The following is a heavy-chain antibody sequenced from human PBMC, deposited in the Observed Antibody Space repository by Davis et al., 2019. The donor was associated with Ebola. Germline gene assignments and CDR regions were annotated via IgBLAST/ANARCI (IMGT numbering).Heavy chain of an antibody. Sequence: ASVKVSCKASGYTFTSYDINWVRQATGQGLEWMGWVSAYSGNTNYAQKLQGRVTMTTDTSTSTAYMELRSLRSDDTAVYYCASLFGSAYTMDVWGQGTTVTVSS. J-gene: IGHJ6*02. CDR1: GYTFTSYD. CDR2: VSAYSGNT. V-gene: IGHV1-18*01. D-gene: IGHD3-10*01. CDR3: ASLFGSAYTMDV.